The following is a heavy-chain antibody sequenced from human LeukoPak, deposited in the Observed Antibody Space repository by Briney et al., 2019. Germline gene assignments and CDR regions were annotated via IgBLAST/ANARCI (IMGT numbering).Heavy chain of an antibody. CDR2: INPNSGTT. Sequence: ASVKVSCKASGYTFTGYSMHWVRQAPGQGLEGMGWINPNSGTTNYAQNFQGRVTLTRDTSVSTAYMDLTRLEADDTAVYYGARGGGTAHFDYWGQGSLVIVSS. V-gene: IGHV1-2*02. D-gene: IGHD1-26*01. CDR3: ARGGGTAHFDY. CDR1: GYTFTGYS. J-gene: IGHJ4*02.